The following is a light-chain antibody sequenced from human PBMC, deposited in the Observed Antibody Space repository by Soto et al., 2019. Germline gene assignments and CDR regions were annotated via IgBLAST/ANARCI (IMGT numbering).Light chain of an antibody. CDR2: GTS. J-gene: IGKJ4*01. V-gene: IGKV3-20*01. Sequence: EIVLTQSPGTLSLSPGERATLSCRASQSVRSSYLAWYQQKPGQAPRLLIYGTSSRATGIPDRVIGSGSGTVFTLTITRLEPEDFAVYYCQQYGSSPLTFAGGTKLEIK. CDR3: QQYGSSPLT. CDR1: QSVRSSY.